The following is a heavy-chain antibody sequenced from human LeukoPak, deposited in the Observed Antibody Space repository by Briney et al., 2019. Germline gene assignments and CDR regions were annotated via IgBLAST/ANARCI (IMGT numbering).Heavy chain of an antibody. V-gene: IGHV3-74*01. CDR1: GFIFNNYL. J-gene: IGHJ4*02. D-gene: IGHD6-19*01. Sequence: SGGSLRLSCAASGFIFNNYLMHWVRQTPGEGPLWLSRINGDGSSTSYTHSVRGRFIISRDNAKNPLYLQMNSLRAEDTAVYYCTRQWHTPSDYWGQGTLVTVSS. CDR3: TRQWHTPSDY. CDR2: INGDGSST.